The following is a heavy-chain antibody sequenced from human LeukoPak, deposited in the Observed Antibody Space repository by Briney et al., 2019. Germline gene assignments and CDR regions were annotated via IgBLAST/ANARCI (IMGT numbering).Heavy chain of an antibody. CDR2: IYYSGST. Sequence: PSETLSLTCTVSGGSISSYYWSWLRQPPGKGLEWIGYIYYSGSTIYNPSLKSRVTISLDTSKNHFSLKLSSVTAADTAVYYCARASSGLDYWGQGTLVTVSS. CDR3: ARASSGLDY. V-gene: IGHV4-59*01. D-gene: IGHD6-25*01. CDR1: GGSISSYY. J-gene: IGHJ4*02.